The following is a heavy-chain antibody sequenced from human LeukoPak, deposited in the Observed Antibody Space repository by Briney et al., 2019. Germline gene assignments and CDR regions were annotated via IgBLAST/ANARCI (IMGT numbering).Heavy chain of an antibody. CDR1: GGSISSGDYY. V-gene: IGHV4-30-4*01. J-gene: IGHJ6*02. Sequence: SETLSLTCTVSGGSISSGDYYWSWIRQPPGKGLEWIGYIYYSGSTYYNPSLKSRVTISVDTSKNQFSLRLSSVTAADTAVYYCARDRKVRGPSRGYYYYGMDVWGQGTTVTVSS. D-gene: IGHD3-10*01. CDR3: ARDRKVRGPSRGYYYYGMDV. CDR2: IYYSGST.